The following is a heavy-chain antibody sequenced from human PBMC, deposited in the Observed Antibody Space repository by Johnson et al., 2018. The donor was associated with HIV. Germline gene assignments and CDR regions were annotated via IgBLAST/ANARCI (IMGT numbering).Heavy chain of an antibody. CDR2: IRYDGFNK. V-gene: IGHV3-30*02. CDR1: GFTFSSYG. Sequence: QVQLVESGGGVVQPGGSLRLSCATSGFTFSSYGMHWVRQAPGKGLEWVAFIRYDGFNKYFADSVKGRFTISRDGSKNTLYLHMNSLKTEDTGVYYCTTGLYWNDAFNIWGQGTMVSVSS. CDR3: TTGLYWNDAFNI. J-gene: IGHJ3*02. D-gene: IGHD1-1*01.